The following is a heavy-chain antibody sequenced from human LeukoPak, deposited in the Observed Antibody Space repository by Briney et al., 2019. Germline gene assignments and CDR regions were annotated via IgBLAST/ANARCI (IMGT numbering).Heavy chain of an antibody. D-gene: IGHD7-27*01. J-gene: IGHJ4*02. CDR2: ISSGSSAI. CDR3: GTGDPRFDY. V-gene: IGHV3-48*01. CDR1: GFSSSTYS. Sequence: PGGSLRLSCAASGFSSSTYSMYWVRQAPGKGLQWVSYISSGSSAIYYTDSVKGRFTITRDDAKNSVYLQMNSLRTEDTAVYYCGTGDPRFDYWGQGILVTVSS.